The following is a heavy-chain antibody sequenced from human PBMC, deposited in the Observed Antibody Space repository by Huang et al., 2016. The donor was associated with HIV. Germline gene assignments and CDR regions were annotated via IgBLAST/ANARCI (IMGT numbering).Heavy chain of an antibody. J-gene: IGHJ5*02. CDR1: GYNFTSRG. D-gene: IGHD5-12*01. CDR2: MNPGKWNT. CDR3: ASGQRMRESDIVATIPVS. Sequence: QVHLVQSGPEVKKPGASVKVSCKASGYNFTSRGLHWVRQATGQRIEWMGAMNPGKWNTKHAPKFQDIVTLTRDISANTAYMQLSRLTSEDTAVYYCASGQRMRESDIVATIPVSWGQGALVTVSS. V-gene: IGHV1-3*01.